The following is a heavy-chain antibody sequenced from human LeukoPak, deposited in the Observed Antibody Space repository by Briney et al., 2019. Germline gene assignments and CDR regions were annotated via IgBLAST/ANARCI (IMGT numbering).Heavy chain of an antibody. CDR1: GYTFTSYD. J-gene: IGHJ4*02. V-gene: IGHV1-8*03. CDR2: MNPNSGNT. D-gene: IGHD3-9*01. Sequence: ASVKVSCKASGYTFTSYDINWVRQATGQGLEWMGWMNPNSGNTGYAQKFQGRVTITRNTSISTAYMELSRLRSADTAVYYCARSPHILTGENFDYWGQGTLLTVSS. CDR3: ARSPHILTGENFDY.